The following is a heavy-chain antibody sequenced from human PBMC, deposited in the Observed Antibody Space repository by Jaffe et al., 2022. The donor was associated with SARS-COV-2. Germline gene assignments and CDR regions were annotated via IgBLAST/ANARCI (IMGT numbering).Heavy chain of an antibody. V-gene: IGHV3-23*01. CDR3: AKDATYRGVIISSFDY. CDR2: ISGSGGST. CDR1: GFTFSSYA. J-gene: IGHJ4*02. D-gene: IGHD3-10*01. Sequence: EVQLLESGGGLVQPGGSLRLSCAASGFTFSSYAMSWVRQAPGKGLEWVSAISGSGGSTYYADSVKGRFTISRDNSKNTLYLQMNSLRAEDTAVYYCAKDATYRGVIISSFDYWGQGTLVTVSS.